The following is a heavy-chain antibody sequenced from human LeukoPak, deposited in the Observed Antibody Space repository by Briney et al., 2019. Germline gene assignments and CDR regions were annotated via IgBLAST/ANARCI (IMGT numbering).Heavy chain of an antibody. Sequence: PGGSLRLSCAASGFIFSSYAMSWVRQAPGKGLEWVSRINSDGSSTSYADSVKGRFTISRDNAKNTLYLQMNSLRAEDTAVYYCARELQEYFDYWGQGTLVTVSS. CDR3: ARELQEYFDY. CDR1: GFIFSSYA. J-gene: IGHJ4*02. CDR2: INSDGSST. V-gene: IGHV3-74*01.